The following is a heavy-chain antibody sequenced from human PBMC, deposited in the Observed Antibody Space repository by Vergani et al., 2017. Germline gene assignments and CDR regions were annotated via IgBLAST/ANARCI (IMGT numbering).Heavy chain of an antibody. D-gene: IGHD6-13*01. CDR3: ARSPYSRRYDY. V-gene: IGHV4-38-2*01. J-gene: IGHJ4*02. CDR2: INHSGST. Sequence: QVQLQESGPGLVKPSETLSLTCAVSGYSISSGYYWSWIRQPPGKGLEWIGEINHSGSTNYNPSLKSRVTISVDTSKNQFSLKLSSVTAADTAVYYCARSPYSRRYDYWGQGTLVTVSS. CDR1: GYSISSGYY.